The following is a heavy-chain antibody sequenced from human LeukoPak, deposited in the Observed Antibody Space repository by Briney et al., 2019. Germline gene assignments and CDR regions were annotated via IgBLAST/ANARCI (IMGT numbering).Heavy chain of an antibody. Sequence: RGESLKISCKGSGYSFTSYWISWVRQMPGKGLEWMGRIDPSDSYTNYSPSFQGHVTISADKSISTAYLQWSSLQASDTAMYYCARGVCSGGSCYSARYDYWGQGTLVTVSS. J-gene: IGHJ4*02. CDR3: ARGVCSGGSCYSARYDY. V-gene: IGHV5-10-1*01. CDR1: GYSFTSYW. D-gene: IGHD2-15*01. CDR2: IDPSDSYT.